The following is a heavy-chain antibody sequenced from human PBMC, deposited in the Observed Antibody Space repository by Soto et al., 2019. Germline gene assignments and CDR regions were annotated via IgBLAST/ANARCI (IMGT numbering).Heavy chain of an antibody. CDR3: ASGLWLDYYCGMDV. CDR2: TRNKANSYTT. CDR1: GFTFSDHY. J-gene: IGHJ6*02. D-gene: IGHD5-18*01. Sequence: GGSLRLSCAASGFTFSDHYMDWVRQAPGKGLEWVGRTRNKANSYTTEYAASVKGRFTISRDDSKNSLYLQMNSLKTEDTAVYYCASGLWLDYYCGMDVWGQGTTVTVSS. V-gene: IGHV3-72*01.